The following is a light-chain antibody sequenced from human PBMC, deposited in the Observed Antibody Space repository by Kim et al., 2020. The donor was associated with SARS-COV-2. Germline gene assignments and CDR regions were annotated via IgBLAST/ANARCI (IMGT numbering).Light chain of an antibody. CDR2: YDS. Sequence: SYELTQPPSVSVAPGKTARITCGGNNIGSKSVHWYQQKPGQAPVLVIYYDSDRPSGIPERFSGSNSGNTATLTISRVEAGDEADYYCQVWGRSSDHYVFG. J-gene: IGLJ1*01. CDR1: NIGSKS. CDR3: QVWGRSSDHYV. V-gene: IGLV3-21*04.